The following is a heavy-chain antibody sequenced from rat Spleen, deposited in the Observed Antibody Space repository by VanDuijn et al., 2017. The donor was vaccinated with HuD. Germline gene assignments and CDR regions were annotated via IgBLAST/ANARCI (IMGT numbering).Heavy chain of an antibody. CDR3: TREDWVLDV. D-gene: IGHD4-2*01. V-gene: IGHV5-22*01. Sequence: EVQLVESGGGLVQPGRSLKLSCAASGFTFSDYYMAWVRQAPKKGLEWVTSISYEGSSTYYGDSVKGRFTLARDNAKSTLYLQMDSLRSEDKAIYYCTREDWVLDVWGQGASVTVSS. CDR1: GFTFSDYY. J-gene: IGHJ4*01. CDR2: ISYEGSST.